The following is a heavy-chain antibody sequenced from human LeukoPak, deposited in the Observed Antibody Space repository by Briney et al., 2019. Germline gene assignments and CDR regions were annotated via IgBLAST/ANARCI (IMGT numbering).Heavy chain of an antibody. CDR3: ARVEVGATYYYYYYMDV. D-gene: IGHD1-26*01. Sequence: PSETLSLTCTVSGGSISSYYWSWIRQPPGKGLEWIGYIYYSGSTNYNPSLKSRVTISVDTSKNQFSLKLSSVTAADTAVYYCARVEVGATYYYYYYMDVWGKGTTVTVSS. CDR2: IYYSGST. CDR1: GGSISSYY. V-gene: IGHV4-59*01. J-gene: IGHJ6*03.